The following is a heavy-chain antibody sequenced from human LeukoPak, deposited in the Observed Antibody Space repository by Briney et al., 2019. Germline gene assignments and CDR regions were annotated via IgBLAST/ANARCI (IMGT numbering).Heavy chain of an antibody. D-gene: IGHD2-2*01. Sequence: SETLSLTCTVSGGSISSYYWSWIRQPPGKGLEWIGYIYYSGSTNYNPSLKSRVTISVDTSKNQFSLKLSSVTAADTAVYYCARDPPLGSCSTISCPHLDYWGQGTLVTVSS. CDR1: GGSISSYY. J-gene: IGHJ4*02. V-gene: IGHV4-59*01. CDR2: IYYSGST. CDR3: ARDPPLGSCSTISCPHLDY.